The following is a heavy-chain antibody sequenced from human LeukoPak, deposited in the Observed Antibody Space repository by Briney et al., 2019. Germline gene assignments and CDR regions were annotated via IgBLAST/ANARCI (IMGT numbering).Heavy chain of an antibody. V-gene: IGHV3-23*01. CDR3: GKDRGYFYVSHFDF. Sequence: PRGSLSPSSAVSGFTPTSYAIGCVCQAPGKGLEWVSAISGSGGSTYYADSVKGRFTISRDNSKNTLYLQMNSLRAEDTAVYYCGKDRGYFYVSHFDFWGKGTTVTVSS. CDR2: ISGSGGST. J-gene: IGHJ6*04. D-gene: IGHD3-16*01. CDR1: GFTPTSYA.